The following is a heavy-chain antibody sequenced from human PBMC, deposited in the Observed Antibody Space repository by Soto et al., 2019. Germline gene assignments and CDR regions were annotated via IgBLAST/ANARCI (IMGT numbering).Heavy chain of an antibody. J-gene: IGHJ6*02. CDR1: GGSVNNANYF. CDR2: IYYSGST. Sequence: QVRLEESGPGLVKPSETLSLICSVSGGSVNNANYFWNWIRHHPENGLEWIGYIYYSGSTRYNPSFRTRSNLSIDTSKNHYSRRLNSVTVAGTDVYFCARDADYGGSRGGMDVWGRGTTVTVSS. CDR3: ARDADYGGSRGGMDV. D-gene: IGHD4-17*01. V-gene: IGHV4-31*03.